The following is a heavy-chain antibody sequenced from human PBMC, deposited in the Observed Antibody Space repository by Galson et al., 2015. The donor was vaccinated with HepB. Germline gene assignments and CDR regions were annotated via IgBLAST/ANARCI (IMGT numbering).Heavy chain of an antibody. CDR3: ARVAGYYYDSSGYYY. V-gene: IGHV3-66*02. Sequence: LRLSCAASGFTVSSNYMSWVRQAPGKGLEWVSVIYSGGSTYYADSVKGRFTISRDNSKNTLYLQMNSLRAEDTAVYYCARVAGYYYDSSGYYYWGQGTLVTVSS. J-gene: IGHJ4*02. CDR2: IYSGGST. CDR1: GFTVSSNY. D-gene: IGHD3-22*01.